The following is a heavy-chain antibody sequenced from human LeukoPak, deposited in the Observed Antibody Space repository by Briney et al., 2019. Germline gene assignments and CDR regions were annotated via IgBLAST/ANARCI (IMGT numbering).Heavy chain of an antibody. J-gene: IGHJ4*01. CDR1: GYTFTNYY. V-gene: IGHV1-2*02. D-gene: IGHD3-10*01. Sequence: SSVKVSCKASGYTFTNYYIHWVRQTPAQELEWMGWISPDSGGTNYAQNFQGRVTMTRDTSITTAYMELDRLTSDDTALYYCTTAPAGLMSFAEFSGSDNWGHGTLVIVSS. CDR3: TTAPAGLMSFAEFSGSDN. CDR2: ISPDSGGT.